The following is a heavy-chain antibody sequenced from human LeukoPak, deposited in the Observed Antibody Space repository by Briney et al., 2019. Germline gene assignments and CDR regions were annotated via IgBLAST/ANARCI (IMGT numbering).Heavy chain of an antibody. Sequence: SSETLSLTCTVSGGSISGSYWTWVRQPPGKGLEYIGQIHYSGKADYSPSLKSRITMSVDTSKNQLPLKLTSVTAADTATYHCARFGVDYNMDVWSQGTLVTVSS. V-gene: IGHV4-59*01. J-gene: IGHJ4*02. CDR1: GGSISGSY. CDR2: IHYSGKA. CDR3: ARFGVDYNMDV. D-gene: IGHD3-9*01.